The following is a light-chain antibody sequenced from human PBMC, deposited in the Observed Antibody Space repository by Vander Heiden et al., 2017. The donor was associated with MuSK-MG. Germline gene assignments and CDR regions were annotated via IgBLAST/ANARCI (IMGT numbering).Light chain of an antibody. V-gene: IGKV1-33*01. CDR1: QDISNY. J-gene: IGKJ5*01. Sequence: DIQITQSPSSLSASVGDRVTITCQASQDISNYLNWYQQKPGKAPKLLIYDASNLETGVPSRFSGSGSGTDFTFTSSSLQPEDIATYYWQQDDNLITFGQGTRLEIK. CDR2: DAS. CDR3: QQDDNLIT.